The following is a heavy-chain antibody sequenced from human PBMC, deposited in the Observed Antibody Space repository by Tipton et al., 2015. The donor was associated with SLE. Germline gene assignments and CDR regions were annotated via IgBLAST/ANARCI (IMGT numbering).Heavy chain of an antibody. J-gene: IGHJ4*02. D-gene: IGHD3-3*01. CDR2: INHSGST. CDR1: TDSLSTYY. CDR3: ARDFQTIFGVVIIRYFDY. Sequence: TLSLTCIVSTDSLSTYYWTWIRQSPGKGLEWIGEINHSGSTNYNPSLKSRVTISVDTSKNQFSLKLSSVTAADTAVYYCARDFQTIFGVVIIRYFDYWGQGTLVTVSS. V-gene: IGHV4-34*01.